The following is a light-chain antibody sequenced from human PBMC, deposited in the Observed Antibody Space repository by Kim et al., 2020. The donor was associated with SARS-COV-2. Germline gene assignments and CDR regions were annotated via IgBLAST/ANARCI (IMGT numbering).Light chain of an antibody. CDR1: QGVNSW. V-gene: IGKV1-12*01. J-gene: IGKJ4*01. CDR3: QQAKSCPRT. Sequence: ASVGDRVTMTCRASQGVNSWLAWYQQRPGKAPKLLIYAVSSLQSGGPSRLLGSGSGTDFTLTITSLQPEDFATYSCQQAKSCPRTFAGGAKV. CDR2: AVS.